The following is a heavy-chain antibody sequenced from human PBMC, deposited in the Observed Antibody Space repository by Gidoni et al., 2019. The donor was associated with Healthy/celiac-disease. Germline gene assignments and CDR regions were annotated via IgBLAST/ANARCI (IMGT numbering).Heavy chain of an antibody. D-gene: IGHD4-17*01. CDR2: INHSGRT. CDR3: RTTVVTPNYFDY. J-gene: IGHJ4*02. V-gene: IGHV4-34*01. CDR1: GGSFSGYY. Sequence: QVQLQQWGAGLLKPSETLSLTCAVYGGSFSGYYWSWIRQPPGKGLEWIGEINHSGRTNYNPSLKSRVTISVDTSKNQFSLKLSSVTAADTAVYYCRTTVVTPNYFDYWGQGTLVTVSS.